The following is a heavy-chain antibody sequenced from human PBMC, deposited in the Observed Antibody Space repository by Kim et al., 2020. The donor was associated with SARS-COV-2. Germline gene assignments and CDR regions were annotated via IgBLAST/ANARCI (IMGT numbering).Heavy chain of an antibody. D-gene: IGHD5-18*01. J-gene: IGHJ4*02. CDR2: ISYDGSNK. V-gene: IGHV3-30-3*01. CDR3: ARDGDLPRRGYSRNFDY. CDR1: GFTFSSYA. Sequence: GGSLRLSCAASGFTFSSYAMHWVRQAPGKGLEWVAVISYDGSNKYYADSVKGRFTISRDNSKNTLYLQMNSLRAEDTAVYYCARDGDLPRRGYSRNFDYWGQGTLVTVSS.